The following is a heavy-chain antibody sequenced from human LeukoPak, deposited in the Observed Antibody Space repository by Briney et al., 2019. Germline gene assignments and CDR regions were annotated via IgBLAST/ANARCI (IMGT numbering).Heavy chain of an antibody. J-gene: IGHJ5*02. D-gene: IGHD3-10*01. Sequence: PSETLSLTCAVYGGSFSGYYWSCIRQPPGKGLEWIGEINHSGSTNYNPSLKSRVTISVATSKNQFSLKLSSVTAADTAVYYCARGLSRAYYYGSGSYANWFDPWGQGTLVTVSS. CDR1: GGSFSGYY. V-gene: IGHV4-34*01. CDR3: ARGLSRAYYYGSGSYANWFDP. CDR2: INHSGST.